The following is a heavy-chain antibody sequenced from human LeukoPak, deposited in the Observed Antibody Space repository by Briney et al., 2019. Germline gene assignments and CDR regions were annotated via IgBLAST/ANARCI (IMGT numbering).Heavy chain of an antibody. D-gene: IGHD3-22*01. CDR3: ARDRAGYDSSGYYPDAFDI. Sequence: PGGTLRLSCPAYGFTFSSYSMNWVRQAPGKGLEWVSSISSSSSYIYYADSVKGRFTISRDNAKNSLYLQMNSLRAEDTAVYYCARDRAGYDSSGYYPDAFDIWGQGTMVTVSS. CDR1: GFTFSSYS. CDR2: ISSSSSYI. J-gene: IGHJ3*02. V-gene: IGHV3-21*01.